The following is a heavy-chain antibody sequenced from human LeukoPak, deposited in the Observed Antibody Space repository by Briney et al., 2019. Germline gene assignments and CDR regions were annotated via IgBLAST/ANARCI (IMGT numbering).Heavy chain of an antibody. Sequence: GGSLRLSCAASGFTFSSYWMSWVRQAPGKGLEWVANIKQDGSEKYYVDSVKGRFTISRDNSKNTLYLQMNSLRAEDTAVYYCARDPGYCSSTSCYAGVDYWGQGTLVTVSS. CDR1: GFTFSSYW. CDR3: ARDPGYCSSTSCYAGVDY. CDR2: IKQDGSEK. J-gene: IGHJ4*02. D-gene: IGHD2-2*01. V-gene: IGHV3-7*01.